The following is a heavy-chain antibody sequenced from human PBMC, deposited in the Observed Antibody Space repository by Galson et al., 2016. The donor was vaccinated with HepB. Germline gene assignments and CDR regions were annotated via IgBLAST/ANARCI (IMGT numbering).Heavy chain of an antibody. CDR1: GFTFSTYR. J-gene: IGHJ6*04. D-gene: IGHD2/OR15-2a*01. CDR3: ARDTLTKKGFQYYYYGMDV. V-gene: IGHV3-7*01. CDR2: IKQDGSEK. Sequence: SLRLSCAASGFTFSTYRMTWVRQAPGKGLEWVANIKQDGSEKNYVDSVRGRFTISKDNAKNSHYLQMNSRRAEDTAVYYCARDTLTKKGFQYYYYGMDVWGKGTTVTFSS.